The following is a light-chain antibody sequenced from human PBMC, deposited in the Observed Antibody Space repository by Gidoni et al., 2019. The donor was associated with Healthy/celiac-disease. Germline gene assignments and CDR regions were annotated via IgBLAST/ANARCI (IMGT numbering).Light chain of an antibody. V-gene: IGKV3-15*01. J-gene: IGKJ1*01. CDR2: GAS. CDR3: QQYNNWPPWT. Sequence: EIVMTQSPDTLSVSPGERATLSCRASQSVRSNLAWYQQKPVQAPRLLIYGASTRATGIPARFSGSGSGTEFTLTISSLQSEDFAVYYCQQYNNWPPWTFXQXTKVEIK. CDR1: QSVRSN.